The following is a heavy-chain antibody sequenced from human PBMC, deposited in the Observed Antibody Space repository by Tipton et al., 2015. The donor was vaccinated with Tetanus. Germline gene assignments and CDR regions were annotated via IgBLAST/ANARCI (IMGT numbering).Heavy chain of an antibody. CDR3: AKEVDVSSGWRNFDY. CDR1: GGSISSYY. V-gene: IGHV4-4*07. D-gene: IGHD3-22*01. Sequence: GLVKPSETLSLTCTVSGGSISSYYWSWIRQPAGKGLEWIGRIYTSGGTNYNPSLKSRGTMSVDTSKNQFSLKLRSVTAADTAVYYCAKEVDVSSGWRNFDYWGQGTLVTVSS. CDR2: IYTSGGT. J-gene: IGHJ4*02.